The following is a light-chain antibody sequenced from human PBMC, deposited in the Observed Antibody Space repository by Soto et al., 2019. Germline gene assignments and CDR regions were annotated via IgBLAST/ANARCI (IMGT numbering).Light chain of an antibody. CDR3: QHYNSYSEA. V-gene: IGKV3-15*01. Sequence: EIVMTQSPATLSVSPGERATLSCRASQSVSSNLAWYQQKPGQAPRLLIYGASTRATGIPARSSGSGSGTEFTLTISSLQPDDFATYYCQHYNSYSEAFGQGTKVDIK. CDR1: QSVSSN. J-gene: IGKJ1*01. CDR2: GAS.